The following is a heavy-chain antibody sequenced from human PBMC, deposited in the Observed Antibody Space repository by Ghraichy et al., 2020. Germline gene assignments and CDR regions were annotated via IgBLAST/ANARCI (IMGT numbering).Heavy chain of an antibody. CDR2: LYTGGST. D-gene: IGHD4-23*01. V-gene: IGHV3-66*01. Sequence: GGSLNISCAVSGVTVSSNYMGWVRQAPGRGLECISLLYTGGSTFYADSVMGRFTISRDDSKNTLYLRASGLTAEDTAVYYCATGEVGTHYFDYWGQGTLVTVSS. J-gene: IGHJ4*02. CDR3: ATGEVGTHYFDY. CDR1: GVTVSSNY.